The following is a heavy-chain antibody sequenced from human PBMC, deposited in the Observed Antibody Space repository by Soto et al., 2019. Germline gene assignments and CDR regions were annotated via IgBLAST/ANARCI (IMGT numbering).Heavy chain of an antibody. J-gene: IGHJ4*02. D-gene: IGHD6-19*01. V-gene: IGHV4-34*01. CDR1: GGSFSGYY. Sequence: KPSETLSLTCAVYGGSFSGYYWSWIRQPPGKGLEWIGEINHSGSTNYNPSLKSRVTISVDTSKNQFSLKLSSVTAPDTAVYYCASQYSSGWYYFDYWGQGTLVTVSS. CDR3: ASQYSSGWYYFDY. CDR2: INHSGST.